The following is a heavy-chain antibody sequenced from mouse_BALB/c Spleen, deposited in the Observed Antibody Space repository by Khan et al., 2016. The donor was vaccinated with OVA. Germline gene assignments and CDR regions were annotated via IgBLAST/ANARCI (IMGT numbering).Heavy chain of an antibody. J-gene: IGHJ3*01. CDR3: SRSGYGFGAY. V-gene: IGHV1-54*01. Sequence: QVQLQQSGAELVRPGTSAKVSCKASGYAFTNYLIEWVKQRPGQGLEWIGVINPGSGGTNYNEKFKDKATLTADKSSSTADMQLSSLTSDDSAVYFCSRSGYGFGAYWGPGTLVTVSA. CDR1: GYAFTNYL. CDR2: INPGSGGT. D-gene: IGHD3-2*02.